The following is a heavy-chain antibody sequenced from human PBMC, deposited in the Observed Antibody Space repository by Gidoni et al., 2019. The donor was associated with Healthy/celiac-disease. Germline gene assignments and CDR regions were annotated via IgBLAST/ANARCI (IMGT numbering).Heavy chain of an antibody. V-gene: IGHV3-73*02. CDR3: TSLTIFGVAKSGY. J-gene: IGHJ4*02. CDR2: IRSKANSYAT. CDR1: GFTFSGSA. Sequence: EVQLVESGGGLVQPGGSLKLSCAASGFTFSGSAMHWVRQASGKGLEWVGRIRSKANSYATAYAASVKGRFTISRDDSKNTAYLQMNSLKTEDTAVYYCTSLTIFGVAKSGYWGQGTLVTVSS. D-gene: IGHD3-3*01.